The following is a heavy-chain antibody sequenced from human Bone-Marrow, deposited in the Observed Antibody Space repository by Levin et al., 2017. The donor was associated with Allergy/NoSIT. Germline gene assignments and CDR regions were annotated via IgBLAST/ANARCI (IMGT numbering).Heavy chain of an antibody. D-gene: IGHD4-17*01. V-gene: IGHV1-8*01. J-gene: IGHJ1*01. CDR1: GYTFSSYD. CDR2: VNPNTGNT. Sequence: GESLKISCKASGYTFSSYDIHWVRQATGQGLEWMGWVNPNTGNTRYAQKFQGRVTMTRTNSIRTAYMELSSLRSDDTAVYYCARAYGAETLQDWGQGILVTVSS. CDR3: ARAYGAETLQD.